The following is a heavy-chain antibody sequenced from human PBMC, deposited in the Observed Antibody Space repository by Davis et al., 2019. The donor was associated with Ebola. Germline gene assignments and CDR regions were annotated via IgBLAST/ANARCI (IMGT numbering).Heavy chain of an antibody. CDR3: ARGTNGYNPGGYFDS. CDR2: IFPGDSDT. J-gene: IGHJ4*02. Sequence: GESLKISCKDSGNSFTSQWIGWVRQVPGKGLEWMGIIFPGDSDTRYSPSFQGQVTISADKSISTAYLQWSSLKASDTAIYFCARGTNGYNPGGYFDSWGQGTLVTVSS. CDR1: GNSFTSQW. D-gene: IGHD5-24*01. V-gene: IGHV5-51*01.